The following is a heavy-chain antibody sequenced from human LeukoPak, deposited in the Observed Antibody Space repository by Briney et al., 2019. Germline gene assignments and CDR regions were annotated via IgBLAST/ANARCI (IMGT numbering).Heavy chain of an antibody. J-gene: IGHJ4*02. CDR1: GFTFSNYG. CDR3: ARGSDDSSGYLVPSHFDY. CDR2: ISYDGSNK. D-gene: IGHD3-22*01. V-gene: IGHV3-30*03. Sequence: GGSLRLSCAASGFTFSNYGIHWVRQAPSKGLEWVAVISYDGSNKYYADSVKGRFTISRDNSKNTLYLQMNSLRAEDTAVYYCARGSDDSSGYLVPSHFDYWGQGTLVTVSS.